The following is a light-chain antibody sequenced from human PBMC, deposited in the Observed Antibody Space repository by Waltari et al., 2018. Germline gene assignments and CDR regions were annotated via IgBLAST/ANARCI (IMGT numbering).Light chain of an antibody. J-gene: IGLJ3*02. V-gene: IGLV4-69*01. CDR1: SGHSSNI. CDR3: ETGGHGTWV. CDR2: VNSDGSH. Sequence: QLVLTQSPSASASLGASIKLTCTLSSGHSSNIIAWLQQRPERGPRYWLKVNSDGSHYKGDDIPDLFSGSSAGAERYLTISSLQSEDEADYYCETGGHGTWVFGGGTKLTVL.